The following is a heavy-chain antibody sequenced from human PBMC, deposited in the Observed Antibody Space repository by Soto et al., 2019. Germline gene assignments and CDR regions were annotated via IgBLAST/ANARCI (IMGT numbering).Heavy chain of an antibody. V-gene: IGHV1-69*12. CDR2: IIPIFGTA. CDR3: ARPPNESSGYYYGMDV. D-gene: IGHD6-19*01. Sequence: QVQLVQSGAEVQKPGSSVKVSCKASGGTFRSYAISWVRQAPGQGLEWLGGIIPIFGTADYAQKFQGRVTITADESTSTAYMELSSLRSEDTAVYYCARPPNESSGYYYGMDVWGQGTTVTVSS. J-gene: IGHJ6*02. CDR1: GGTFRSYA.